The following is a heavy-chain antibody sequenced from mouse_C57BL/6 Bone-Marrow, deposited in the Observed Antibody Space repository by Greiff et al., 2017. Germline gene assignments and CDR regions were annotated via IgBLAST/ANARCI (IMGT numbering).Heavy chain of an antibody. CDR3: ARSNYNAKDY. J-gene: IGHJ4*01. CDR2: IDPSDSYT. CDR1: GYTFTSYW. V-gene: IGHV1-69*01. D-gene: IGHD2-12*01. Sequence: QVQLQQPGAELVMPGASVKLSCTASGYTFTSYWMHWVKQRPGQGLEWIGEIDPSDSYTNYNQKFKGKSTLTVDKSSSTAYMQLSSLTSEDSAVYYCARSNYNAKDYWGQGTSVTVSS.